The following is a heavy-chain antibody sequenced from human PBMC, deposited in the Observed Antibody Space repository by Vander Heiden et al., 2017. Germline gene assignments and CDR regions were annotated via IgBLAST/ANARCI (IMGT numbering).Heavy chain of an antibody. CDR3: ASQVGATPPDY. D-gene: IGHD1-26*01. CDR2: VYYSGTT. Sequence: QLQLQESGPGLVKPSETLSLTSTVSGRSISSASYYWGWIRQPPGKGLEWIGTVYYSGTTYYNPSLKSRLTISVDTSKNQFSLKLSSVTAADTAVYYCASQVGATPPDYWGQGTLVTVAS. J-gene: IGHJ4*02. V-gene: IGHV4-39*01. CDR1: GRSISSASYY.